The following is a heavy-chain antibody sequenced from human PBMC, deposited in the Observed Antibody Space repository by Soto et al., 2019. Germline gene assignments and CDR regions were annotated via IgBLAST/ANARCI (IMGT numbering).Heavy chain of an antibody. CDR2: INTGTAST. CDR3: ARGPQYSYGMDV. Sequence: QVHLVQSGAEVKKPGASVKVSCKASGYSFSDYTIHWVRRAPGQPPEWMARINTGTASTEYSQKFQGRVTITRDTSATTAYMDLSSLSSEDTAVYSCARGPQYSYGMDVWGQGTTVTVS. CDR1: GYSFSDYT. J-gene: IGHJ6*02. V-gene: IGHV1-3*04.